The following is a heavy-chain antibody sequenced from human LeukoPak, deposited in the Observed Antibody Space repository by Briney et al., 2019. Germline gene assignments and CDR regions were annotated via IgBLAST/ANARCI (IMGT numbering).Heavy chain of an antibody. CDR1: GGSISSSSYY. CDR3: ARHESQTGYHTYFDY. V-gene: IGHV4-39*01. CDR2: IYYSGST. D-gene: IGHD1-14*01. Sequence: SETLSLTCTVSGGSISSSSYYWGWIRQPPGKGLEWIGSIYYSGSTYYNPSLKSRVTISVDTSKNQFSLKLSSVTAADTAVYYCARHESQTGYHTYFDYWGQGTLVTVSS. J-gene: IGHJ4*02.